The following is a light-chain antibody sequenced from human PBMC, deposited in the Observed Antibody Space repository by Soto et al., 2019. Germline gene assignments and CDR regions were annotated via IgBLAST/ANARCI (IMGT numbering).Light chain of an antibody. CDR1: SSDVGAYIF. CDR3: VSFAGGTYV. CDR2: DVN. Sequence: QSVLTQPPSASGSPGQSVTISCTGTSSDVGAYIFVSWYQQHPGKAPKLMVYDVNRRPPGVPDRFFGSKSGNTASLTVSELQAEDEADYYCVSFAGGTYVFGTGTKVTVL. V-gene: IGLV2-8*01. J-gene: IGLJ1*01.